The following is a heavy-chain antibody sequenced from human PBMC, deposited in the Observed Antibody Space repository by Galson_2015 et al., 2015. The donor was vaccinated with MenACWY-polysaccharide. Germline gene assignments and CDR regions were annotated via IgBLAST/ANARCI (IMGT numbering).Heavy chain of an antibody. CDR3: AKVGDIVVVTAPFDY. D-gene: IGHD2-21*02. Sequence: SLRLSCAASGFTFSSYWMSWVRQAPGKGLEWVANIKQDGSEKYYVDSVKGRFTISRDNAKNSLYLQMNSLRAEDTALYYCAKVGDIVVVTAPFDYWGQGTLVTVSS. CDR1: GFTFSSYW. J-gene: IGHJ4*02. V-gene: IGHV3-7*03. CDR2: IKQDGSEK.